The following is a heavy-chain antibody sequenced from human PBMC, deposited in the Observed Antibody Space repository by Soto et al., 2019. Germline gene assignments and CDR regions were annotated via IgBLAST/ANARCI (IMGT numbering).Heavy chain of an antibody. CDR2: INPSGGST. Sequence: ASVKVSCKASGYTFTSYYMHWVRQAPGQGLEWMGIINPSGGSTTYARKFQGRATLTTDTSTNTAYLELRSLRTDDTAIYYCARRGYFHSSGYLGYWGQGTRVTVSS. CDR1: GYTFTSYY. D-gene: IGHD3-22*01. J-gene: IGHJ4*02. CDR3: ARRGYFHSSGYLGY. V-gene: IGHV1-46*01.